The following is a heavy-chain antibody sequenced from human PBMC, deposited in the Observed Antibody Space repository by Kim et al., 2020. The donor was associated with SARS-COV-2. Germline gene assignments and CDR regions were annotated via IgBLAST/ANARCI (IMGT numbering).Heavy chain of an antibody. CDR2: IVVGSGNT. CDR1: GFTFTSSA. V-gene: IGHV1-58*02. J-gene: IGHJ2*01. Sequence: SVKVSCKASGFTFTSSAMQWVRQARGQRLEWIGWIVVGSGNTNYAQKFQERVTITRDMSTSTAYMELSSLRSEDTAVYYCAAAPFGELLRGDYWYFDLWGRGTLVTVSS. D-gene: IGHD2-21*01. CDR3: AAAPFGELLRGDYWYFDL.